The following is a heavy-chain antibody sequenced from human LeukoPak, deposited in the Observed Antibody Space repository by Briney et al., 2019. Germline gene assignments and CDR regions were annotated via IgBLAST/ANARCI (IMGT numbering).Heavy chain of an antibody. J-gene: IGHJ4*02. V-gene: IGHV4-59*08. CDR1: GGSFSGYY. Sequence: SETLSLTCAVYGGSFSGYYWSWIRQPPGKGLEWIGYIYYSGSTNYNPSLKSRVTISVDTSKNQFSLKLSSVTAADTAVYYCARLEAAATYYFDYWGQGTLATVSS. CDR2: IYYSGST. CDR3: ARLEAAATYYFDY. D-gene: IGHD6-13*01.